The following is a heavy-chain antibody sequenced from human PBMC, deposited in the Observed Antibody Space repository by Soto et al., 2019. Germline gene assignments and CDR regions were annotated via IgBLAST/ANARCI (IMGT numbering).Heavy chain of an antibody. CDR2: INPSGGST. D-gene: IGHD3-9*01. V-gene: IGHV1-46*01. CDR3: SRTGRYFDVLLCPHDTQTDFGNAFDL. CDR1: GYTFTSYY. J-gene: IGHJ3*01. Sequence: ASVKVSCKASGYTFTSYYMHWVRPAAAQGLKWVGIINPSGGSTSYAQKIPGTVNMNNDTSTHRLDTESSSTRTEDTALYYCSRTGRYFDVLLCPHDTQTDFGNAFDLWGQGTMVTVSS.